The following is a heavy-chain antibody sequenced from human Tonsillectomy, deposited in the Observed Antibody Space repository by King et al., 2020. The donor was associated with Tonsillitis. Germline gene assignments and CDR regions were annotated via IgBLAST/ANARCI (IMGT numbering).Heavy chain of an antibody. CDR3: AKDGIVLSDWYFDL. V-gene: IGHV3-30*18. CDR2: IAYDASYE. CDR1: GFTFSNYG. J-gene: IGHJ2*01. Sequence: VQLVESGGGVVQPGRSLRLSCAASGFTFSNYGMHWVRQAPGKGLEWVALIAYDASYENYADSVKGRFAISRDNSKNTQYLEMNSLRVEDTAVYYCAKDGIVLSDWYFDLWGRGTLVTVSS. D-gene: IGHD2-15*01.